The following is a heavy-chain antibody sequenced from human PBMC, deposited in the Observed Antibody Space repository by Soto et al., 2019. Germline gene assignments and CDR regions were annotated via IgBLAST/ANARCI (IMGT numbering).Heavy chain of an antibody. D-gene: IGHD3-16*01. CDR3: ARDPHEGVYDY. CDR1: GYTFTGYY. CDR2: MRPDSGGA. Sequence: ASVKVSCKASGYTFTGYYLHWIRQAPGQGLQWIGWMRPDSGGANYAQKFQGRVSMTRDTSTSTFYMELSRLASDDTAVYYCARDPHEGVYDYWGQGTQVTVS. V-gene: IGHV1-2*02. J-gene: IGHJ4*02.